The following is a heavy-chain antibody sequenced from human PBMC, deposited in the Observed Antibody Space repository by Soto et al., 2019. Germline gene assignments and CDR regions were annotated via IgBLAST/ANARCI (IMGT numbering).Heavy chain of an antibody. CDR3: AREGGSNGRSRPGDGFDI. D-gene: IGHD2-8*01. Sequence: PGGSLRLSCAASGFIFNDFGMSWVRRAPGKGLEWVSAINWNGGSTGYADSVKGRFTISRDNAKNSLYLQMNSLRAEDTAVYHCAREGGSNGRSRPGDGFDIWGQGTMVTVS. V-gene: IGHV3-20*01. CDR2: INWNGGST. CDR1: GFIFNDFG. J-gene: IGHJ3*02.